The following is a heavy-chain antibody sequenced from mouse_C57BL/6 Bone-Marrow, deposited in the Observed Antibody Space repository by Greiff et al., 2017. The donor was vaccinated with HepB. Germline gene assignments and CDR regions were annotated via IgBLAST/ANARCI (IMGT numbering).Heavy chain of an antibody. CDR2: ILPGSGST. D-gene: IGHD2-3*01. CDR1: GYTFTGYW. J-gene: IGHJ4*01. Sequence: VQLVESGAELMKPGASVKLSCKATGYTFTGYWIEWVKQRPGHGLEWIGEILPGSGSTNYNEKFKGKATFTADTSSNTAYMQLSSLSSEESAAYYCARGWLPYAMDYWGQGTSVTVSA. V-gene: IGHV1-9*01. CDR3: ARGWLPYAMDY.